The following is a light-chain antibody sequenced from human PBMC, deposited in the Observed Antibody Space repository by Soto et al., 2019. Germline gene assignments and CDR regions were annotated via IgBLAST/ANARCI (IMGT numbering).Light chain of an antibody. CDR2: TAS. CDR3: QQRSNWPIT. CDR1: QSVSRS. J-gene: IGKJ5*01. Sequence: IVMTHSPSTLSCSTFESATLSCRASQSVSRSLAWYRQKPGQAPRLLIYTASTRVTGLPARFSGGGSGTDFTLTISSLEPEDFAVYSCQQRSNWPITFGQGTHWRL. V-gene: IGKV3-11*01.